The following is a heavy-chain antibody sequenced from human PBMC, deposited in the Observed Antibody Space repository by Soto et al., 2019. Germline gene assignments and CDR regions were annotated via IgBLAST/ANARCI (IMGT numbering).Heavy chain of an antibody. CDR2: IYYSGST. CDR3: ARASIGLTGTLYYMDV. Sequence: SETLSLTCTVSGGSISSGGYYWSWIRQHPGKGLEWIGYIYYSGSTYYNPSLKSRVTISVDTSKNQFSLKLSSVTAADTAVYYCARASIGLTGTLYYMDVWGKGTTVTVSS. D-gene: IGHD1-20*01. V-gene: IGHV4-31*03. J-gene: IGHJ6*03. CDR1: GGSISSGGYY.